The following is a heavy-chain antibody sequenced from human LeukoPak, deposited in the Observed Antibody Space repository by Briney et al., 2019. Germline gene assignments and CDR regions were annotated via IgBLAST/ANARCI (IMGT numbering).Heavy chain of an antibody. V-gene: IGHV3-23*01. CDR1: GYNFANYA. J-gene: IGHJ4*02. CDR3: ARGVDY. D-gene: IGHD3-3*01. Sequence: GGSLRLSCAASGYNFANYAMSWVRQAPEKGLEWISGISSSGGSTNYVDSVKGRLTISRDNSKSALYLQMNSLRAEDTAVYYCARGVDYWGQGTLVTVSS. CDR2: ISSSGGST.